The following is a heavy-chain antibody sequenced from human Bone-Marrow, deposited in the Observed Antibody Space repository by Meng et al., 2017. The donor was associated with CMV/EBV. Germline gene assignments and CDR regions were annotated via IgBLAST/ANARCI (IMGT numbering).Heavy chain of an antibody. CDR2: INPNSGDT. CDR3: ARVGITMIAGDY. V-gene: IGHV1-2*02. CDR1: GYTFTGYY. Sequence: QVQRVQSGGEVKKPGASVKVSCKASGYTFTGYYMHWVRQAPGQGLEWMGWINPNSGDTNYAQKFQGRVTMTRDTSISTAYMELSRLRSDDTAVYYCARVGITMIAGDYWGQGTLVTVSS. D-gene: IGHD3-22*01. J-gene: IGHJ4*02.